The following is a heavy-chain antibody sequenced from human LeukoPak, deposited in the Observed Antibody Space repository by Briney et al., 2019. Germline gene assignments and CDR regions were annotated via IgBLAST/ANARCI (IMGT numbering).Heavy chain of an antibody. D-gene: IGHD5-12*01. Sequence: GGALRLSCAASGFTFSNYNMNWVRQAPGGGLEWVSYISAGGNDIYYADSVKGRFTISRDNAKNSLYLQMNSLRADDTAVYYCVSALIVATVYWGPGTLVTVSS. CDR2: ISAGGNDI. CDR3: VSALIVATVY. CDR1: GFTFSNYN. V-gene: IGHV3-48*01. J-gene: IGHJ4*02.